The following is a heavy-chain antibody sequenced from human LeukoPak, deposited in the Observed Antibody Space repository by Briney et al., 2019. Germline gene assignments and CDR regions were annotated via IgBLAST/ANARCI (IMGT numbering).Heavy chain of an antibody. CDR3: ARDTGYSSGWYRANYYYYGMDV. Sequence: PSETLSLTCTVSGGSISSYYWSWIRQPPGKGLGWVGYIYYSGSTNYNPSLKSRVTISVDTSKNQFSLKLSSVTAADTAVYYCARDTGYSSGWYRANYYYYGMDVWGQGTTVTVSS. V-gene: IGHV4-59*01. CDR1: GGSISSYY. D-gene: IGHD6-19*01. CDR2: IYYSGST. J-gene: IGHJ6*02.